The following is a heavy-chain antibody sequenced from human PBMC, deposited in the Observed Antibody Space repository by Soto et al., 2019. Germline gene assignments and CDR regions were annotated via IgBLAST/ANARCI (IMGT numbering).Heavy chain of an antibody. CDR3: ARRADIVVVPAAFNFGY. CDR1: GGSFSGYY. CDR2: INHSGST. D-gene: IGHD2-2*01. Sequence: QVQLQQWGAGLLKPSETLSLTCAVYGGSFSGYYWSWIRQPPGKGLEWIGEINHSGSTNYNPSLKGPVPISVETSKNQFALKLSSVAAAATAVDYWARRADIVVVPAAFNFGYWGQGTLVTVSA. J-gene: IGHJ4*02. V-gene: IGHV4-34*01.